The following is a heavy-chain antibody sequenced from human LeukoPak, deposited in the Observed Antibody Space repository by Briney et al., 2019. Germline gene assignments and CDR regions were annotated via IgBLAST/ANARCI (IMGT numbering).Heavy chain of an antibody. CDR1: GSTFTSYG. CDR3: ASAHYLVGYYYMDF. D-gene: IGHD2-15*01. V-gene: IGHV1-18*01. CDR2: ISDYNGNT. J-gene: IGHJ6*03. Sequence: ASVKVSCTASGSTFTSYGISWVRQAPGPGREWMGWISDYNGNTNYAQKLQGRVTMTADTSTSTAYMELRSLTADDTAVYYCASAHYLVGYYYMDFWGKGTTVTVSS.